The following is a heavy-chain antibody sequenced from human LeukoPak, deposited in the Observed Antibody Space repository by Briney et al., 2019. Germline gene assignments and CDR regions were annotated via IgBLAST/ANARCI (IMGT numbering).Heavy chain of an antibody. CDR3: ARDPLSSSSFDL. CDR2: ISSRSATI. D-gene: IGHD6-13*01. Sequence: GGSLRLSCAASGFTFSSYSMNWVRQAPGKGLEWVSYISSRSATIYYADSVKGRFTISRDNAKNSLYLQMNSLRAEDTAVNYCARDPLSSSSFDLWGQGTLVTVSS. V-gene: IGHV3-48*01. J-gene: IGHJ4*02. CDR1: GFTFSSYS.